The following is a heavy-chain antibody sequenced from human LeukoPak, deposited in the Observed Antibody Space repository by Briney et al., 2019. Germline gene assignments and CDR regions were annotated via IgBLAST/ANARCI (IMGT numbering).Heavy chain of an antibody. V-gene: IGHV1-46*01. CDR1: GYTFTSYY. CDR2: INPSGGST. CDR3: ARSQRRGAITMIRGVANRGAFDI. D-gene: IGHD3-10*01. J-gene: IGHJ3*02. Sequence: ASVKVSCKASGYTFTSYYMHWVRQAPGQGLEWMGIINPSGGSTSYAQKFQGRVTMTRDTSTSTVYMELSSLRSEDTAVYYCARSQRRGAITMIRGVANRGAFDIWGQGTMVTVSS.